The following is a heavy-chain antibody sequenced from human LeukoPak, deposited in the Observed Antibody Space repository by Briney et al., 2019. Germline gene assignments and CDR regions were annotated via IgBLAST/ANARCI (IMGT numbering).Heavy chain of an antibody. Sequence: GGSLRLSSAASGFTFGSYAMSWVRQAPGKGLEWVSAISGSGGSTYYADSVKGRFTISRDNSKNTLYLQMNSLRAEDTAVYYCAKVALQWLAPIDYWGQGTLVTVSS. J-gene: IGHJ4*02. D-gene: IGHD6-19*01. V-gene: IGHV3-23*01. CDR3: AKVALQWLAPIDY. CDR1: GFTFGSYA. CDR2: ISGSGGST.